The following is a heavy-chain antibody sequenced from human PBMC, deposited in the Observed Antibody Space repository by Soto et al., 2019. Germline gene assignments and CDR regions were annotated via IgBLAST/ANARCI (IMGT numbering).Heavy chain of an antibody. J-gene: IGHJ6*03. D-gene: IGHD3-3*01. CDR1: GFTFSSYA. CDR3: AKDNSDYDFWSRHYYYYYMDV. V-gene: IGHV3-23*01. Sequence: GGSLRLSCAASGFTFSSYAMSWVRQAPGKGLEWVSAISGSGGSTYYADSVKGRFTISRDNSKNTLYLQMNSLRAEDTAVYYCAKDNSDYDFWSRHYYYYYMDVWGKGTTVTVSS. CDR2: ISGSGGST.